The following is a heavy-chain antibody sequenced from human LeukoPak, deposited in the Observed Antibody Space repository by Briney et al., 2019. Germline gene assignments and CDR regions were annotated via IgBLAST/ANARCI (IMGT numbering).Heavy chain of an antibody. J-gene: IGHJ5*02. CDR2: IYYSGST. CDR3: ARDRSYEGLNWFDP. D-gene: IGHD5-18*01. V-gene: IGHV4-59*01. Sequence: NASETLSLTCTVSGGSISSYYWSWIRQPPGKGLEWIGYIYYSGSTNYNPSLKSRVTISGDTSKNQFSLKLSSVTAADTAVYYCARDRSYEGLNWFDPWGQGTLVTVSS. CDR1: GGSISSYY.